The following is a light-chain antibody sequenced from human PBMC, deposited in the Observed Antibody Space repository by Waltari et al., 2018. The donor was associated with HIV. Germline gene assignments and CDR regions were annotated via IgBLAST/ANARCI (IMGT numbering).Light chain of an antibody. J-gene: IGLJ3*02. CDR3: AAWDDSLNGPV. CDR1: RPNIGSNT. V-gene: IGLV1-44*01. CDR2: SNN. Sequence: QSVLTQPPSTSVTPGQRVTITCSGSRPNIGSNTVNWYQQLPGTAPKRLIYSNNQRPSGVPDRFSGSKSGTSASLAISGLQSEDEADYYCAAWDDSLNGPVFGGGTKLTVL.